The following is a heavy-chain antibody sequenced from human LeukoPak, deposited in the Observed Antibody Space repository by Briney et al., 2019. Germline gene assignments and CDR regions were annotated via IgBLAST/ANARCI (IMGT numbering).Heavy chain of an antibody. D-gene: IGHD6-13*01. CDR2: IGSGGSTT. CDR1: GFTFSGYA. J-gene: IGHJ4*02. V-gene: IGHV3-23*01. CDR3: AKLHXVTXAXXXXFDS. Sequence: PGGSLRLSCVGSGFTFSGYALSWVRQAPGKGLEWVSDIGSGGSTTYYADSVKGRFTISRDNSKNTLYLQMNSLRPDDTAVYYCAKLHXVTXAXXXXFDSWGQGTLVTVS.